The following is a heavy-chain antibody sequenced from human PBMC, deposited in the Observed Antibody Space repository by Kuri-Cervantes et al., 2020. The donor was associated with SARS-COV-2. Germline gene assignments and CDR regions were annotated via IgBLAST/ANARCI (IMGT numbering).Heavy chain of an antibody. Sequence: GGSLRLSCAASGITVNSNYMSWVRQAPGKGLEWVSIIYTGGDTYYADSVKGRFTIARDISKNTLYLQLNSLKNEDTAVYYCARVTVTMTVGGYWFDLWGQGTLVTVSS. V-gene: IGHV3-53*01. CDR2: IYTGGDT. CDR1: GITVNSNY. CDR3: ARVTVTMTVGGYWFDL. J-gene: IGHJ5*02. D-gene: IGHD3-22*01.